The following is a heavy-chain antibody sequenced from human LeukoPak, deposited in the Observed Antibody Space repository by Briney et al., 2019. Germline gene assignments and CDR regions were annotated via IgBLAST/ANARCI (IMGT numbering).Heavy chain of an antibody. V-gene: IGHV1-3*01. D-gene: IGHD3-10*01. CDR2: INAGNGNT. CDR1: GYTFTSYA. CDR3: ARDRIIMVRGIEY. Sequence: ASVKVSCKASGYTFTSYAMHWVRQAPGQRLEWMGWINAGNGNTKYSQKFQGRVTITRDTSASTAYMELSSQRSEDTAVYYCARDRIIMVRGIEYWGQGTLVTVSS. J-gene: IGHJ4*02.